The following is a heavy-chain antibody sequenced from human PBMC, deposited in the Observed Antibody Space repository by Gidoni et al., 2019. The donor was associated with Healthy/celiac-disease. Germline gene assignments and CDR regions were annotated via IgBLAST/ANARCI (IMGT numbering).Heavy chain of an antibody. CDR3: ARDQLLYDSRRPHYYGMDV. J-gene: IGHJ6*02. CDR1: GFTVGSNY. D-gene: IGHD2-2*02. V-gene: IGHV3-66*01. CDR2: IYSGGST. Sequence: EVQLVESGGGLVQPGGSLSLSCAASGFTVGSNYMSWVRQAPGKGLEWVSVIYSGGSTYYADSVKGRFTISRDNSKNTLYLQMNSLRAEDTAVYYCARDQLLYDSRRPHYYGMDVWGQGTTVTVSS.